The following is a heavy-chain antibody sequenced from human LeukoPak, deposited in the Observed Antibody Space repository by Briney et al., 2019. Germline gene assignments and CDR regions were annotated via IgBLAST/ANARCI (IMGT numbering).Heavy chain of an antibody. D-gene: IGHD1-14*01. CDR3: VKDNPLDY. CDR1: GFTFSSYW. Sequence: GGSLRLSCAASGFTFSSYWMHWVRQAPGKGLVWVSRINSDGSSTSYADSVKGRFAISRDNSKNTLYLHINSLRAEDTAVYYCVKDNPLDYWGQGTLVIVSS. CDR2: INSDGSST. J-gene: IGHJ4*02. V-gene: IGHV3-74*01.